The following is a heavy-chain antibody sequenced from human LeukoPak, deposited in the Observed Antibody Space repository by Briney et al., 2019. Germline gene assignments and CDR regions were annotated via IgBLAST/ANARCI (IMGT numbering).Heavy chain of an antibody. J-gene: IGHJ3*01. CDR1: GFTFGNSW. D-gene: IGHD1-14*01. Sequence: AGGSLRLSCAASGFTFGNSWVHWVRQAPGEGLVWVSLINADGSTTSYADSVKGRFTISRDNARNTLSLEMNSLTIEDTAVYYCIVVVEPPDSDGFDVWGQGTMITVSS. CDR2: INADGSTT. CDR3: IVVVEPPDSDGFDV. V-gene: IGHV3-74*01.